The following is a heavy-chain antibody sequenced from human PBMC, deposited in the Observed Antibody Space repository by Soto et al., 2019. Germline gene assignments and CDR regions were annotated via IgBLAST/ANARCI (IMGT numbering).Heavy chain of an antibody. V-gene: IGHV3-21*01. D-gene: IGHD3-9*01. CDR1: GLTFSSYT. CDR3: ASGPYFEILTGYFDP. Sequence: PGGSLRRSCAASGLTFSSYTMNWARQAPGKGLECVSSISSSSTSVYYADSVKGRFTISRDNAKNSLYLQMNSLRAEDTAVYYCASGPYFEILTGYFDPWGQRTLVTFSS. J-gene: IGHJ5*02. CDR2: ISSSSTSV.